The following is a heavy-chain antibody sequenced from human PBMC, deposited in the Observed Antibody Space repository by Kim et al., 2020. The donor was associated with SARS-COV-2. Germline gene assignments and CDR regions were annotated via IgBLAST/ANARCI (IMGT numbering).Heavy chain of an antibody. V-gene: IGHV3-23*01. CDR2: ISGSGDST. Sequence: GGSLRLSCAASGFTFSSYAMSWVRQAPGKGLEWVSGISGSGDSTYYTDSVKGRFTISRDNSKNTLYLQMNSLTAEDTAVYYCAKIYGVSWYNDYWGQGTLVTVSS. J-gene: IGHJ4*02. CDR3: AKIYGVSWYNDY. D-gene: IGHD6-13*01. CDR1: GFTFSSYA.